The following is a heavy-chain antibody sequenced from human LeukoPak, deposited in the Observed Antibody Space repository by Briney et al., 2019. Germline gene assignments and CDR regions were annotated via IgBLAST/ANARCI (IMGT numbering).Heavy chain of an antibody. Sequence: SETLSLTCAVYGGSFSGYYWSWIRQPPGKGLEWIGEINHSGSTNYNPSLKSRVTISVDTSKNQFSLKLSSVTAADTAVYYCAREVGATFVYWGQGTLVTVSS. V-gene: IGHV4-34*01. J-gene: IGHJ4*02. D-gene: IGHD1-26*01. CDR1: GGSFSGYY. CDR2: INHSGST. CDR3: AREVGATFVY.